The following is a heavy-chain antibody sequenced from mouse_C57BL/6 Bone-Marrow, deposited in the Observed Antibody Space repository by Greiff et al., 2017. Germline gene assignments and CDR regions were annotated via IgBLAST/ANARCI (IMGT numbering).Heavy chain of an antibody. J-gene: IGHJ2*01. Sequence: EVQLQESGAELVKPGASVKLSCTASGFNFKDYYIHWVKQRPEQGLEWIGRIDPEDGETKYAPKFQDKATITADTSSNTAYLQLSSLTSEDTAVNYCSGSLSYNGTNYWGQGTTLTVTA. CDR2: IDPEDGET. V-gene: IGHV14-2*01. CDR1: GFNFKDYY. CDR3: SGSLSYNGTNY. D-gene: IGHD1-1*01.